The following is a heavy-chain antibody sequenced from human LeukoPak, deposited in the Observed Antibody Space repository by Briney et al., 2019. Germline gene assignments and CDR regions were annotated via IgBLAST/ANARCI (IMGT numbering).Heavy chain of an antibody. V-gene: IGHV4-38-2*01. CDR2: IYHSGST. CDR3: ARLVTYYYGSGSYPRGYFDY. Sequence: PSETLSLTCAVSGYSISSGYYWGWIRQPPGKGLEWIGSIYHSGSTYYNPSLKSRVTISVDTSKNQFSLKLSSVTVADTAVYYCARLVTYYYGSGSYPRGYFDYWGQGTLVTVSS. J-gene: IGHJ4*02. CDR1: GYSISSGYY. D-gene: IGHD3-10*01.